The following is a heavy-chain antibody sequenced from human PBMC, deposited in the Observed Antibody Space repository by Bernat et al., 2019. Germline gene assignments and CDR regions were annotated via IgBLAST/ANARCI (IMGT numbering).Heavy chain of an antibody. D-gene: IGHD3-9*01. V-gene: IGHV7-4-1*02. Sequence: QVQLLQSGSELKKPGASVKVSCKASGYTFTSYAMNWVRQAPGHGLEWMGWINTNTGNPTYAQGFTGRFVFSLDTSVSTAYLQISSLKAEDTAVYYCEREGLTGYYGYYCFYYMDVWGKGTTVTGSS. CDR1: GYTFTSYA. CDR3: EREGLTGYYGYYCFYYMDV. CDR2: INTNTGNP. J-gene: IGHJ6*03.